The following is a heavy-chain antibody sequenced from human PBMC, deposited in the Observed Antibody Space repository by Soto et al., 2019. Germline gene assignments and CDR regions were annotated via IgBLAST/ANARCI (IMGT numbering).Heavy chain of an antibody. Sequence: QLQLQESGPGLVKPSETLSLTCTVSGGSIRSSTYYWGWIRQPPGKGLEWIGNIYSSGTTYYNPSLKSRVTISVDTSKNQFSLKLGSVTAADTAVYYCATQSALAAAGTHDYWGQGTLVTVSS. D-gene: IGHD6-13*01. CDR1: GGSIRSSTYY. J-gene: IGHJ4*02. CDR3: ATQSALAAAGTHDY. V-gene: IGHV4-39*01. CDR2: IYSSGTT.